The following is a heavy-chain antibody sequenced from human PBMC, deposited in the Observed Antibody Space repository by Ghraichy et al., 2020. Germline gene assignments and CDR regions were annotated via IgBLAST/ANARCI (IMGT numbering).Heavy chain of an antibody. D-gene: IGHD7-27*01. J-gene: IGHJ4*02. CDR3: VIVEANWVH. Sequence: GGSLILSCAASGFTFTNYWMTWVRQAPGKGLEWVANIKNDGSVKYYVDSVKGRFTISRDNAKNSLFLQMSSLRVEDTAVYYCVIVEANWVHWGQATLVPVSS. V-gene: IGHV3-7*01. CDR2: IKNDGSVK. CDR1: GFTFTNYW.